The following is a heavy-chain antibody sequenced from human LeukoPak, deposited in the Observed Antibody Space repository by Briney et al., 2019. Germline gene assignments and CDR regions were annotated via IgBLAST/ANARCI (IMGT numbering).Heavy chain of an antibody. Sequence: SETLSLTCTVSGGSISSSSYYWGWIHQPPGKGLEWIGSIYYSGSTYYNPSLKSRVTISVDTSKNQFSLKLSSVTAADTAVYYCARVFVEMATNRRIVVDYWGQGTLVTVSS. CDR2: IYYSGST. J-gene: IGHJ4*02. CDR1: GGSISSSSYY. CDR3: ARVFVEMATNRRIVVDY. V-gene: IGHV4-39*07. D-gene: IGHD5-24*01.